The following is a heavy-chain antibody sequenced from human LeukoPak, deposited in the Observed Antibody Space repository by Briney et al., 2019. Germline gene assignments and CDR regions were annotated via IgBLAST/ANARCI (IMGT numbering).Heavy chain of an antibody. CDR2: ISGSGGST. Sequence: GGSLRLSCAASGFTFSSYAMSWVRQAPGKGLEWVSAISGSGGSTYYADSVKGRFTISRDNSKNTLHLRMNSLRAEDTAVYYCAKFLPTHIVVANYYFDYWGQGTLVTVSS. D-gene: IGHD2-21*01. V-gene: IGHV3-23*01. CDR3: AKFLPTHIVVANYYFDY. CDR1: GFTFSSYA. J-gene: IGHJ4*02.